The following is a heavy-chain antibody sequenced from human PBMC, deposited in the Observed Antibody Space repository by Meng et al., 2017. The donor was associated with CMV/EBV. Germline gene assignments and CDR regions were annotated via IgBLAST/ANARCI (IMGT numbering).Heavy chain of an antibody. Sequence: ASVQVSCKASGYTFTSYGISWVRQAPGQGLEWRGWISAYNGNTKYAQKLQGRVTITTDTSTSTSYMELRSLRSDDTAVYYCAREYCSSTSCYFYYGMDVWGQGTTVTVSS. J-gene: IGHJ6*02. CDR2: ISAYNGNT. CDR1: GYTFTSYG. CDR3: AREYCSSTSCYFYYGMDV. D-gene: IGHD2-2*01. V-gene: IGHV1-18*01.